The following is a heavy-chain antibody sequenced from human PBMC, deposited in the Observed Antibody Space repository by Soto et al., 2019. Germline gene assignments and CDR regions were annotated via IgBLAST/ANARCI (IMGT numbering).Heavy chain of an antibody. CDR1: GGSISSSSYY. Sequence: QLQLQESGPGLVKPSETLSLTCTVSGGSISSSSYYWGWIRQPPGKGLEWIGSIYYSGSTYYNPSLKSRVTISVDTSKNQFSLKLSSVTAADTAVYYCARLVMVRGVMSYYYMDVWGKGTTVTVSS. CDR3: ARLVMVRGVMSYYYMDV. J-gene: IGHJ6*03. CDR2: IYYSGST. V-gene: IGHV4-39*01. D-gene: IGHD3-10*01.